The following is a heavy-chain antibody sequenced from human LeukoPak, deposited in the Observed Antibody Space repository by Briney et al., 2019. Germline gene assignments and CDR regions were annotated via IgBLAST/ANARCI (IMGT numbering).Heavy chain of an antibody. CDR1: GGSISSSSYY. Sequence: SETLSLTCTVSGGSISSSSYYWGWIRQPPGKGLEWIGSIYYSGSTYYNPSLKSRVTISVDTSKNQFSLKLSSVTAADTAVYYCARAGQLRRGEYYFDYWGQGTLVTVSS. CDR3: ARAGQLRRGEYYFDY. D-gene: IGHD6-6*01. J-gene: IGHJ4*02. V-gene: IGHV4-39*07. CDR2: IYYSGST.